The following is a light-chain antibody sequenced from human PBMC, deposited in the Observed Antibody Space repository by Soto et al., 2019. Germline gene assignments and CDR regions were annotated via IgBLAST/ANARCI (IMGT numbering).Light chain of an antibody. V-gene: IGKV1-5*03. CDR1: QTISSW. J-gene: IGKJ1*01. CDR2: KAS. Sequence: DIQMRQSPSTLSGSVGDRVTITCRASQTISSWLAWYQQKPGKAPKLLIYKASTLKSGVPSRFSGSGSGTEFTLTISSLQPDDFATYYCQHYNSYSWTFGQGTKVDI. CDR3: QHYNSYSWT.